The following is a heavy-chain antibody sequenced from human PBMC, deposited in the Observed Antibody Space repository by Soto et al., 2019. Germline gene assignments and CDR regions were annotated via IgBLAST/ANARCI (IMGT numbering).Heavy chain of an antibody. CDR1: CGPIPNRGYF. V-gene: IGHV4-31*03. CDR2: IYYSGTT. J-gene: IGHJ4*02. Sequence: SQTPSLTCTVSCGPIPNRGYFWSWIRQHPGKGLEWIGYIYYSGTTHYNPSLKSRVTISVDTSKNQFSLKLNSVTAADTAVYYCARVVSGSYFDYWGQGTLVTVSS. CDR3: ARVVSGSYFDY. D-gene: IGHD1-26*01.